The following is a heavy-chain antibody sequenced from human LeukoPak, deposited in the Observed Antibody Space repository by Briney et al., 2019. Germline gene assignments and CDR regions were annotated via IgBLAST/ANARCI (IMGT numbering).Heavy chain of an antibody. CDR2: ISGTGNTI. Sequence: GGSLRLSCVASAVTLSTYDMNWVRQAPGKGLEWVPYISGTGNTIYYADSVKGRFTTSRDYAKNTLYRQMNSLRAEDTAVYYCARDLVSGAYTFDSWGPGTMVTVSS. V-gene: IGHV3-48*03. CDR3: ARDLVSGAYTFDS. D-gene: IGHD3-16*01. CDR1: AVTLSTYD. J-gene: IGHJ3*02.